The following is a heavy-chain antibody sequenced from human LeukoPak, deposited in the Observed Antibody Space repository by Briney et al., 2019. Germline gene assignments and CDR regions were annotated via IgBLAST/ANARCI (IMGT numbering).Heavy chain of an antibody. V-gene: IGHV3-9*01. D-gene: IGHD3-22*01. CDR1: GFTFDDYA. CDR2: ISLNSGSI. J-gene: IGHJ4*02. CDR3: AKAYYYDSSGYPDY. Sequence: PGGSLRLSCAASGFTFDDYAMHWVRQAPGKGLEWVSGISLNSGSIGYADSVKGRFTISRDNAKNSLYLQMNSLRAEDTALYYCAKAYYYDSSGYPDYWGQGTLVTVSS.